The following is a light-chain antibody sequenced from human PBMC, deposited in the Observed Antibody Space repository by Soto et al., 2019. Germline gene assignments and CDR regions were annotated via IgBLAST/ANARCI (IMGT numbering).Light chain of an antibody. CDR3: QQYSSYWT. CDR1: QSISSW. Sequence: DIQMTQSPSTLSASVGDRVTITCRASQSISSWSAWDQQKPGKAPKLLIYDASNLESGVPSRFSGSGSGTEFTLTISNLQPDDFATYYCQQYSSYWTFGQGTKVDIK. J-gene: IGKJ1*01. CDR2: DAS. V-gene: IGKV1-5*01.